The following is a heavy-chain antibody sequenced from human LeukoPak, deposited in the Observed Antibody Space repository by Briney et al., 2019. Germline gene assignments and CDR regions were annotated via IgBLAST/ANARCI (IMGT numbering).Heavy chain of an antibody. CDR1: GDSMRSSDD. V-gene: IGHV4-38-2*02. D-gene: IGHD6-19*01. Sequence: SETLSLTCTVSGDSMRSSDDWGWIRQPPGKGLEWIGSIYDSGSTYYNPSLKSRVTMSVDTSKKQFSLKLSSVTAADTAVYYCARDGAVAGSPGYYYYGMDVWGQGTTVTVSS. J-gene: IGHJ6*02. CDR2: IYDSGST. CDR3: ARDGAVAGSPGYYYYGMDV.